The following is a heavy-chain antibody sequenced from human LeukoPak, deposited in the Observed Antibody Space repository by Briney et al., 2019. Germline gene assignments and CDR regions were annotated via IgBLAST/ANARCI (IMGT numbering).Heavy chain of an antibody. Sequence: PGGSLRLSYAASGFTFSSYWMSWVRQAPGKGLEWVANIKQDGSEKYYVDSVKGRFTISRDNAKNSLYLQMNSLRAEDTAVYYCARVQKSRKSVASAVDCWGQGTVVIVSS. J-gene: IGHJ4*02. V-gene: IGHV3-7*01. CDR1: GFTFSSYW. D-gene: IGHD5-12*01. CDR3: ARVQKSRKSVASAVDC. CDR2: IKQDGSEK.